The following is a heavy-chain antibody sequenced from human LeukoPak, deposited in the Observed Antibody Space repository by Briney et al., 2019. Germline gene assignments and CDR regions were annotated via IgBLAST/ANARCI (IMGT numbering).Heavy chain of an antibody. J-gene: IGHJ3*02. Sequence: GGSLRLSCAASGFTFSSHAMSWVRQAPGKGLEWVSAISGSGGSTYYADSVKGRFTISRDNSKNTLYLQMNSLRAEDTAVYYCAKYYYDSSGYFEDAFDIWGQGTMVTVSS. CDR1: GFTFSSHA. CDR3: AKYYYDSSGYFEDAFDI. V-gene: IGHV3-23*01. CDR2: ISGSGGST. D-gene: IGHD3-22*01.